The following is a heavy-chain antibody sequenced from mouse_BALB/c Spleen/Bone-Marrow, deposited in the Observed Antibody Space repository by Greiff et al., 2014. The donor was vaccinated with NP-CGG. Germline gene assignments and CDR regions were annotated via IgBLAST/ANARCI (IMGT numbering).Heavy chain of an antibody. J-gene: IGHJ2*01. V-gene: IGHV2-9*02. Sequence: VQLQESGPGPGAPSQSLSITCTVSGFSFTSYGVHWVRQPPGKGLEWLGVIWAVGSTNYNLALMSRLSISKDNSKTQVFLKMNSLQTDDTAMYYCARERENDGYYDIDYWGQGTTPTVSS. CDR2: IWAVGST. CDR3: ARERENDGYYDIDY. D-gene: IGHD2-3*01. CDR1: GFSFTSYG.